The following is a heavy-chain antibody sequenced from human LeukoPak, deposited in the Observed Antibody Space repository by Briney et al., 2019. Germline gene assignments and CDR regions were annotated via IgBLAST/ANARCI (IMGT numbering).Heavy chain of an antibody. J-gene: IGHJ3*02. Sequence: GGSLRLSCAASGFIFSSYAMSWVRQAPGKGLEWVSAISGSGGSTYYADSVKGRFTISRDNSKNTLYLQMNSLRAEDTAVYYCAKDPLGIRMGWDAFDIWGQGTMVTVSS. CDR1: GFIFSSYA. CDR2: ISGSGGST. D-gene: IGHD7-27*01. CDR3: AKDPLGIRMGWDAFDI. V-gene: IGHV3-23*01.